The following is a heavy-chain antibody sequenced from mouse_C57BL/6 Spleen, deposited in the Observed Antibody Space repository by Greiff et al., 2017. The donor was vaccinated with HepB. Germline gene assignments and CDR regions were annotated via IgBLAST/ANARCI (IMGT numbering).Heavy chain of an antibody. CDR3: ARRLWWDSDFDY. J-gene: IGHJ2*01. Sequence: VQLQQSGPELVKPGASVKISCKASGYTFTDYYMNWVKQSHGKSLEWIGDINPNNGGTSYNQKFKGKATLTVDKSSSTAYMELRSLTSEDSAVYYCARRLWWDSDFDYWGQGTTLTVSS. D-gene: IGHD1-1*02. V-gene: IGHV1-26*01. CDR2: INPNNGGT. CDR1: GYTFTDYY.